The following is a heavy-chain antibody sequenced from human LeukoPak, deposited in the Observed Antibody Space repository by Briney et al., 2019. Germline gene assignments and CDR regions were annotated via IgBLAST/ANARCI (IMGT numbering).Heavy chain of an antibody. J-gene: IGHJ4*02. V-gene: IGHV3-49*04. CDR2: IRSKAYGRTT. CDR1: GFTFGDYA. CDR3: TRARRITMIVVVGPYDY. Sequence: GGSLRLSCTASGFTFGDYAMSWVRQAPGKGLEWVGFIRSKAYGRTTEYAASVKGRFTISRDDSKSIAYLQMNSLKTEDTAVYYCTRARRITMIVVVGPYDYWGQGTLVTVSS. D-gene: IGHD3-22*01.